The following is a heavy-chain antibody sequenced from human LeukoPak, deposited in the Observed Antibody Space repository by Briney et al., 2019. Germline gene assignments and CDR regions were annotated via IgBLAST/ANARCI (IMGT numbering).Heavy chain of an antibody. D-gene: IGHD5-18*01. CDR3: AREPSRGCRTFDV. CDR1: GGTFSNYA. CDR2: IIPIFGTA. Sequence: SVKVSCKASGGTFSNYAISWVRQAPGHGLEWLGGIIPIFGTANYAQKFQDRVTITADKSTSTAYMDLSSLRSEDTAVYYCAREPSRGCRTFDVWGQGTMVTVSS. V-gene: IGHV1-69*06. J-gene: IGHJ3*01.